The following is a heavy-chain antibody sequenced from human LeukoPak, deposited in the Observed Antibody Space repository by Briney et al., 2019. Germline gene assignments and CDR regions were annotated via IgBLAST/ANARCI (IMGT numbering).Heavy chain of an antibody. V-gene: IGHV3-73*01. CDR1: AFTLSDFT. Sequence: PGGSLRLSCAAPAFTLSDFTIHWVRQASGKGLEWVARIRNKANNYATEYGASVKGRFTISRDDAKNTAYLQMNSLKTEDTAIYYCSAGPSGWTEFFRHWGQGTLVTVSS. CDR2: IRNKANNYAT. J-gene: IGHJ1*01. D-gene: IGHD6-19*01. CDR3: SAGPSGWTEFFRH.